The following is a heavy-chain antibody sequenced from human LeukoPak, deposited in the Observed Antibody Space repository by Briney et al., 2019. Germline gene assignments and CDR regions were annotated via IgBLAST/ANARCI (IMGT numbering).Heavy chain of an antibody. CDR1: GYTFTDYG. D-gene: IGHD3-3*01. CDR3: ARDEIFGVGTHFDY. Sequence: ASVKVSCKTSGYTFTDYGISWVRQAPGQGLEWVGWISVYNVNTNYAQKFQGRVTMTRDTSTNTVYMELTSLTSDDTAVYFCARDEIFGVGTHFDYWGQGTLVIVSS. CDR2: ISVYNVNT. V-gene: IGHV1-18*01. J-gene: IGHJ4*02.